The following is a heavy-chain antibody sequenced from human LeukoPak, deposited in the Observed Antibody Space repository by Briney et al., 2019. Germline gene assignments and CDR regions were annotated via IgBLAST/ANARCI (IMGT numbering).Heavy chain of an antibody. CDR1: GFTFSSYE. Sequence: GGSLRLSCAASGFTFSSYEMNWVRQAPGKGLEWVSYISSSGSTIYYADSVKGRFTMSRDNAKNSLYLQMNSLRAEDTAVYYCARGSLVHYYGSGSYRIRAGFDSWGQGTLVTVSS. CDR2: ISSSGSTI. J-gene: IGHJ4*02. V-gene: IGHV3-48*03. CDR3: ARGSLVHYYGSGSYRIRAGFDS. D-gene: IGHD3-10*01.